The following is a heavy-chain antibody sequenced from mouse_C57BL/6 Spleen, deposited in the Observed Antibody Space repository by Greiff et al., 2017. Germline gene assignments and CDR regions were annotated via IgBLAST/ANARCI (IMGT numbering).Heavy chain of an antibody. CDR2: IYPGSGST. CDR1: GYTFTSYW. D-gene: IGHD2-12*01. Sequence: QVQLQQPGAELVKPGASVKMSCKASGYTFTSYWITWVKQRPGQGLEWIGDIYPGSGSTNYNEKFKSKATLTVDTSSSTAYMQLSSLTSEDSAVYYCARSWSNDVAWFAYWGQGTLVTVSA. V-gene: IGHV1-55*01. J-gene: IGHJ3*01. CDR3: ARSWSNDVAWFAY.